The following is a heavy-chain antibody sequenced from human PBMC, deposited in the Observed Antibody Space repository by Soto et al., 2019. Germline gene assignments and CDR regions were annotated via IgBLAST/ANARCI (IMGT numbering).Heavy chain of an antibody. CDR3: ARAYGGYAYY. V-gene: IGHV4-61*01. D-gene: IGHD5-12*01. CDR2: IYYSGST. CDR1: GGSVSSGNYY. Sequence: SETLSLTCSVSGGSVSSGNYYWSWNRQPPGKGLEWIGYIYYSGSTNYNPSLKSRVTISVDTSENQFSLKLSSVTAADTAVYDCARAYGGYAYYWGQGALVTVAS. J-gene: IGHJ4*02.